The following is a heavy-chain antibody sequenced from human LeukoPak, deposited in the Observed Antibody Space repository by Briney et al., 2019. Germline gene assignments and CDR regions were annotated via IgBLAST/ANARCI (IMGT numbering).Heavy chain of an antibody. V-gene: IGHV4-34*01. CDR1: GGSFSGYY. Sequence: PSETLSLTCAVCGGSFSGYYWSWIRQPPGKGLEWIGEINHSGSTNYNPPLKSRVTISVDTSKNQFSLKLSSVTAADTAVYYCARAGYSSSWYPWFDPWGQGTLVTVSS. CDR3: ARAGYSSSWYPWFDP. CDR2: INHSGST. D-gene: IGHD6-13*01. J-gene: IGHJ5*02.